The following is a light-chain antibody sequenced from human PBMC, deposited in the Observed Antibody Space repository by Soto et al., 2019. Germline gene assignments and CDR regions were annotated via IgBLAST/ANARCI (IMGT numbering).Light chain of an antibody. Sequence: EIVVTQSPGTLSLSPGDRAALSCRASQCVSSNYLASYQQKPGQAPRLLIYGASSRATGIPDRFSGSGSGTDFTLTISRLEPEDFAVYSCQQYGSSPHTFGGGTKVEIK. V-gene: IGKV3-20*01. J-gene: IGKJ4*01. CDR3: QQYGSSPHT. CDR2: GAS. CDR1: QCVSSNY.